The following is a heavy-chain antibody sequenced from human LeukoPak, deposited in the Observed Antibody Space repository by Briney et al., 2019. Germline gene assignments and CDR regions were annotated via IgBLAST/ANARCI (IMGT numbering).Heavy chain of an antibody. CDR1: GGSISSGDYY. CDR3: ARVGFIVGAKGLNWFDP. J-gene: IGHJ5*02. CDR2: IYYSGST. D-gene: IGHD1-26*01. V-gene: IGHV4-30-4*01. Sequence: SETLSLTCTVSGGSISSGDYYWSWIRQPPGKGLEWIGYIYYSGSTYYNPSLKSRVTISVDTSKNQSSLKLSSVTAADTAVYYCARVGFIVGAKGLNWFDPWGQGTLVTVSS.